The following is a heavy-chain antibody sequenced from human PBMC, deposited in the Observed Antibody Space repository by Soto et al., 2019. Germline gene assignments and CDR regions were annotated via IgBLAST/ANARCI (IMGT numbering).Heavy chain of an antibody. Sequence: QVQLVESGGGVVQPGRSLRLSCAASGFTFSSYPMHWVRQAPGKGLEWVAVTSYDGSNKYYADSVKGRFTISRDNSKNTLYLQMNSLRAEDTAVYYCARDPPGDTTWYFDYWGQGTLVTVSS. CDR2: TSYDGSNK. J-gene: IGHJ4*02. D-gene: IGHD1-1*01. CDR3: ARDPPGDTTWYFDY. CDR1: GFTFSSYP. V-gene: IGHV3-30-3*01.